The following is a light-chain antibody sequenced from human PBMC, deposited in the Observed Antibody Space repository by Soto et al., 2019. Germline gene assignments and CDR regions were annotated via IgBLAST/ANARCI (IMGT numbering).Light chain of an antibody. CDR3: QQRWT. V-gene: IGKV3-11*01. J-gene: IGKJ1*01. CDR1: QSVSSN. CDR2: GAS. Sequence: EFVLTQSPATLSLSPGERGNLASRASQSVSSNLAWSQQNPGQAPRVLTYGASTRATSIPARFSGSGSGTDLTLTISSLEPEDFAVYFCQQRWTFGQGTKVDIK.